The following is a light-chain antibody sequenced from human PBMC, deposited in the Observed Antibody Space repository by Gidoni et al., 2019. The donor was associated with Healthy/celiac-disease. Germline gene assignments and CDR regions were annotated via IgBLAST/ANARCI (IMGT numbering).Light chain of an antibody. J-gene: IGKJ2*01. CDR3: QQYNNWPQT. V-gene: IGKV3-15*01. Sequence: VMTQSPATLSVSPGERATLSCRASQSVSSNLAWYQQKPGQAPRLLIYGASTRATGIPARFSGSGSGTEFTLTISSLQSEDVAVYYCQQYNNWPQTFGPGTKLEIK. CDR2: GAS. CDR1: QSVSSN.